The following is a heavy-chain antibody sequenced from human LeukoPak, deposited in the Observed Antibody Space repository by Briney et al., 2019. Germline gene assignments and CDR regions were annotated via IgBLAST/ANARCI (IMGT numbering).Heavy chain of an antibody. J-gene: IGHJ1*01. CDR1: GFTFSSYA. Sequence: GRSLRLSCAASGFTFSSYAMHWVRQAPGKGLEWVAVISYDGSNKYYADSVKGRFTISRDNSKNTLYLQMNSLRAEDTAVYYCTSWGDTTAEYFQRWGQGTLVTVSS. CDR2: ISYDGSNK. D-gene: IGHD2-21*02. CDR3: TSWGDTTAEYFQR. V-gene: IGHV3-30-3*01.